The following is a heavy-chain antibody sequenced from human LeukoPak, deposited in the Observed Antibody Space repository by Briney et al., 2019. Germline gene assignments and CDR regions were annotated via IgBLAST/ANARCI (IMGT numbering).Heavy chain of an antibody. CDR2: IHPGDSNT. CDR3: TRGRLTDSGAYRRRGAGDDYFDY. D-gene: IGHD3-22*01. V-gene: IGHV5-51*01. J-gene: IGHJ4*02. Sequence: GESLKISCKGSGYYFTSYWIGWVRQMPGKGLEWMGIIHPGDSNTRYSPSCQGQATISADKSISTAYLLWSSLKASDTAIYYCTRGRLTDSGAYRRRGAGDDYFDYWGQGTLVTVSS. CDR1: GYYFTSYW.